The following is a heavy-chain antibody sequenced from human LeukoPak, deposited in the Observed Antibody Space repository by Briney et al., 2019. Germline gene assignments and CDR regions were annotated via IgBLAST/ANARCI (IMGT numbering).Heavy chain of an antibody. CDR3: ASSSGAFDI. V-gene: IGHV4-39*01. Sequence: SETLSLTCAVYGGSFSGYYWGWIRQRPGKGLEWIRSIYYSGSTYYNPSLKSRVTISVDTSKNQFSLKLSSVTAADTAVYYCASSSGAFDIWGQGTMVTVSS. CDR1: GGSFSGYY. D-gene: IGHD6-19*01. CDR2: IYYSGST. J-gene: IGHJ3*02.